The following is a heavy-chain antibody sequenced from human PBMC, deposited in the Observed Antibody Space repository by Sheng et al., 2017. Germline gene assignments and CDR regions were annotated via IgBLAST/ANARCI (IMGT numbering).Heavy chain of an antibody. Sequence: QVQLQQWGAGLLKPSETLSLTCAVYGGSFSGYYWSWIRQPPGKGLEWIGEINHSGSTNYNPSLKSRVTISVDTSKNQFSLKLSSVTAADTAVYYCARALGHVAARPVEGGMDVWGQGTTVTVSS. J-gene: IGHJ6*02. V-gene: IGHV4-34*01. CDR2: INHSGST. D-gene: IGHD6-6*01. CDR3: ARALGHVAARPVEGGMDV. CDR1: GGSFSGYY.